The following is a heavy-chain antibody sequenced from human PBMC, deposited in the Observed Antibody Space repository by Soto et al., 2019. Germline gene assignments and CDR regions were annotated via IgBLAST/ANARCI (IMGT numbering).Heavy chain of an antibody. J-gene: IGHJ4*02. CDR2: ISYDGSNK. V-gene: IGHV3-30-3*01. CDR3: ASARGSYYDY. D-gene: IGHD1-26*01. CDR1: GFTFSSYA. Sequence: GGSLRLSCAASGFTFSSYAMHWVRQAPGKGLEWVAVISYDGSNKYYADSVKGRFTISRDNSKNTLYLQMNSLRAEDTAVYYCASARGSYYDYWGQGTLVTVSS.